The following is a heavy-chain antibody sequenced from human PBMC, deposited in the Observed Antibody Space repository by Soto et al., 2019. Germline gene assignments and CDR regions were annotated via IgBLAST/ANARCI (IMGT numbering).Heavy chain of an antibody. CDR2: IAYDGTIK. D-gene: IGHD1-26*01. CDR1: GFTFSANA. J-gene: IGHJ4*02. V-gene: IGHV3-30-3*01. CDR3: ERDKSKGATDYLES. Sequence: QEQLVESGGDVVQPGRSLPLSCAASGFTFSANAMHLVLQAPGKGLEWVAVIAYDGTIKIYRDSVKGRFTIYRDDSKSTLYMPMDSLRTEETAVYYFERDKSKGATDYLESWGQGTLGTVSS.